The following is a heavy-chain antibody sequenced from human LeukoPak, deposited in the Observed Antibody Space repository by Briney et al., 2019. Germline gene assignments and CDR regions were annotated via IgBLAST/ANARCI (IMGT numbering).Heavy chain of an antibody. J-gene: IGHJ3*02. CDR3: ARDPAYCCGDCYSVYQDAFDI. Sequence: PGGSLRLFCAASVFTFSSYNMIRAPQAPGKGLEWVSSISSSSSYIYYADSVRGRFTISRDNAKNSLYLQINSLRAEDTAVYYCARDPAYCCGDCYSVYQDAFDIWGQGTRVTVSS. CDR1: VFTFSSYN. D-gene: IGHD2-21*02. CDR2: ISSSSSYI. V-gene: IGHV3-21*01.